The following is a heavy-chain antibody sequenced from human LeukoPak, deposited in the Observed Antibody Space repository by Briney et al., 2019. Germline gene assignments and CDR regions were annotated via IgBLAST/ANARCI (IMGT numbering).Heavy chain of an antibody. CDR3: ARGLTSGNRAFDI. V-gene: IGHV4-30-4*01. Sequence: PTQTLSLTCTVSGGSISSGDYYWSWIRQPPGKGLEWIGYIYYSGSTYYNPSLKSRVTISVDTSKNQFSLKLSSVTAADTAVYYCARGLTSGNRAFDIWGQGTMATVSS. CDR2: IYYSGST. J-gene: IGHJ3*02. D-gene: IGHD3-10*01. CDR1: GGSISSGDYY.